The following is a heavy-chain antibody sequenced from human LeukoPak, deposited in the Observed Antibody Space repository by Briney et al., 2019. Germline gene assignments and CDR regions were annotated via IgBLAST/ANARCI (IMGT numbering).Heavy chain of an antibody. V-gene: IGHV4-39*07. CDR1: GGSISSSSYY. D-gene: IGHD5-24*01. J-gene: IGHJ4*02. CDR2: IYYSGST. Sequence: PSETLSLTCTVSGGSISSSSYYWGWIRQPPGKGLEWIGSIYYSGSTYYNPSLKSRVTISVDTSKNQFSLKLSSVTAADTAVYYCASRVVEMATITIDYWGQGTLVTVSS. CDR3: ASRVVEMATITIDY.